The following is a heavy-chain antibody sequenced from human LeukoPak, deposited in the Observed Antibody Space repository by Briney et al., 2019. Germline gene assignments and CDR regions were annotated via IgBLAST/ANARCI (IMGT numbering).Heavy chain of an antibody. J-gene: IGHJ4*02. CDR2: IYYSGST. D-gene: IGHD3-16*01. V-gene: IGHV4-39*07. CDR3: ARDSTLGEQDTYFDY. CDR1: GGSISSSSYY. Sequence: SETLSLTCTVSGGSISSSSYYWGWIRQPPGKGLEWIGSIYYSGSTYYNPSLKSRVTISVDTSKNQFSLKLSSVTAADTAVYYCARDSTLGEQDTYFDYWGQGTLVTVSS.